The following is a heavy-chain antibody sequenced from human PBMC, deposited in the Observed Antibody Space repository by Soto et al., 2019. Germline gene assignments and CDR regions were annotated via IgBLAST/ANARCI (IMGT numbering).Heavy chain of an antibody. CDR1: GYIFTNFA. CDR3: AIVRGVRGYHYVEPFDY. Sequence: QVELVQSGAEVKKPGASVTVSCNFSGYIFTNFAINWVRQAPGQGLEWMGWVSGYNGNTNYARKLQGRVTMTTDTSTSTAYIQLTSLRSDDTAVYFCAIVRGVRGYHYVEPFDYWGQGTLVTVSS. J-gene: IGHJ4*02. V-gene: IGHV1-18*04. CDR2: VSGYNGNT. D-gene: IGHD4-17*01.